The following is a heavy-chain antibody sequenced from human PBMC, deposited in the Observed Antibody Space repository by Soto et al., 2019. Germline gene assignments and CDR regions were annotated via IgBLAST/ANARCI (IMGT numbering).Heavy chain of an antibody. CDR3: ARIPGIQTAGTSYFDY. D-gene: IGHD6-13*01. Sequence: SCPTLVNPTQTLTLTCTFSGFSLSTSGMCVSWIRQPPGKALEWLALIDWDDDKYYSTSLKTRLTISKDTSKSQVVLTMTNMDPVDTATYYCARIPGIQTAGTSYFDYWGQGTLVTVSS. J-gene: IGHJ4*02. CDR1: GFSLSTSGMC. CDR2: IDWDDDK. V-gene: IGHV2-70*01.